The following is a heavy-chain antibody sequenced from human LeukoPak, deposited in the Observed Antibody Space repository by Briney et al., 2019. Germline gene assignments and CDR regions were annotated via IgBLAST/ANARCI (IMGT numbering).Heavy chain of an antibody. J-gene: IGHJ4*02. CDR2: INTNTGNP. V-gene: IGHV7-4-1*02. D-gene: IGHD3-16*01. CDR3: ARDLAQYYDYVWGDHPMDY. Sequence: ASVKVSCKASGYTFTSYAMNWVRQAPGQGLEWMGWINTNTGNPTYAQGFTGRFVFSLDTSVSTAYLQISSLKAEDTAVYYCARDLAQYYDYVWGDHPMDYWGQGTLVTVSS. CDR1: GYTFTSYA.